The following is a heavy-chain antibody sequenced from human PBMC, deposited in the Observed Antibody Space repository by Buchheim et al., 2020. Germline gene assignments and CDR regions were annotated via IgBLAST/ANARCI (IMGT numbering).Heavy chain of an antibody. Sequence: EVQLVESGGGLVQPGGSLRLSCAASGFTFSSYSMNWVRQAPGKGREWVSYISSRSTTIYYADSVKGRFTISRDDAKNSPSLRMNSLRAEETAVYYCARARPGFYFDYWGQGTL. CDR2: ISSRSTTI. CDR1: GFTFSSYS. V-gene: IGHV3-48*01. J-gene: IGHJ4*02. CDR3: ARARPGFYFDY.